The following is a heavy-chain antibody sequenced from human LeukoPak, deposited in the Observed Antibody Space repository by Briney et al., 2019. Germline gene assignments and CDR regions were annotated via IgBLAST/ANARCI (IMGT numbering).Heavy chain of an antibody. Sequence: SETLSLTCNVSGGSISSSSFSWGWIHQPPGKGLEWIGSIYYRGSTYYNSSLKGRVTISGDTPKNQFSLKLSSVTAADTAVYYCASESLYDGSGSYWGQGTLVTVSS. D-gene: IGHD3-22*01. CDR2: IYYRGST. CDR1: GGSISSSSFS. J-gene: IGHJ4*02. V-gene: IGHV4-39*01. CDR3: ASESLYDGSGSY.